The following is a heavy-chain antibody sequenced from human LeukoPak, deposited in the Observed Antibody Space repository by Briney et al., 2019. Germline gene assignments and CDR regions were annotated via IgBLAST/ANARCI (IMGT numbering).Heavy chain of an antibody. J-gene: IGHJ4*02. CDR1: GDSVSSNSAA. Sequence: SQTLSLTCALSGDSVSSNSAAWTWLRQSPSRGLEWLGRTYYRSKWYNDYAVSVKSLITINPDTSKNQFSLQLNSATPEDTAVYYCARDHYSSGWYRFDYWGQGTLVTVSS. V-gene: IGHV6-1*01. CDR3: ARDHYSSGWYRFDY. CDR2: TYYRSKWYN. D-gene: IGHD6-19*01.